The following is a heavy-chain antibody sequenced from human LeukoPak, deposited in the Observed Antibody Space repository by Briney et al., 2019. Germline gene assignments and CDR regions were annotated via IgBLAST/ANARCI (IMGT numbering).Heavy chain of an antibody. CDR1: GFTVSSNY. D-gene: IGHD3-22*01. V-gene: IGHV3-53*01. CDR2: IYSGGST. J-gene: IGHJ4*02. CDR3: ARGYYDSSGYYYLFDY. Sequence: GGSLRLSCAASGFTVSSNYMSWVRQAPGKGLEWVSVIYSGGSTYNADSVKGRFTISRDNSKNTLYLQMNSLRAEDTAVYYCARGYYDSSGYYYLFDYWGQGTLVTVSS.